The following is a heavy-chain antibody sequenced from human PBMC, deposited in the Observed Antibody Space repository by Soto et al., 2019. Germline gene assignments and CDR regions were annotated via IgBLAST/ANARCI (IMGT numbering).Heavy chain of an antibody. CDR2: IKQDGSQK. CDR3: MTSVTTHGY. D-gene: IGHD4-17*01. V-gene: IGHV3-7*01. Sequence: EVQLVESGGGWVQPGGYLRLSCAASGFTLSSYWMNWVRLAPGKGLEWVANIKQDGSQKKYVDSVNGRFTIARDSAKNSLYLQMSSRRAEDTAVYYCMTSVTTHGYWGQGTLVTVSS. J-gene: IGHJ4*02. CDR1: GFTLSSYW.